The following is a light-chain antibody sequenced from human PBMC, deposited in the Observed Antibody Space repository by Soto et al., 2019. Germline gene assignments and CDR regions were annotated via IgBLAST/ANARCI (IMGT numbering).Light chain of an antibody. V-gene: IGLV4-69*01. CDR2: LNSDGSH. Sequence: QPVLTQSPSASASLGASVKLTCTPRTGQNSYAIAWRQQQPGKGTRYLMKLNSDGSHSKGDGIPDRFSGSSSGAERYLTISSLQSEDEAEYYCQTWGTGIRVFGGGTKLTVL. CDR3: QTWGTGIRV. J-gene: IGLJ3*02. CDR1: TGQNSYA.